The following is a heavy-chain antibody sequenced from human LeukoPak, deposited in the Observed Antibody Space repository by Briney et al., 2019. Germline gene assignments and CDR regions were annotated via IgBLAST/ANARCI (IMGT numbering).Heavy chain of an antibody. V-gene: IGHV1-46*01. Sequence: GASVKVSCKAFGYTFTSYYMHWVRQAPGQGLEGMGIINPSGGSTSYAQKFQGRVTMTRDTSTSTVYMELSSLRSEDTAVYYCARALDYYDSSGSRTGAFDIWGQGTMVTVSS. D-gene: IGHD3-22*01. CDR1: GYTFTSYY. J-gene: IGHJ3*02. CDR3: ARALDYYDSSGSRTGAFDI. CDR2: INPSGGST.